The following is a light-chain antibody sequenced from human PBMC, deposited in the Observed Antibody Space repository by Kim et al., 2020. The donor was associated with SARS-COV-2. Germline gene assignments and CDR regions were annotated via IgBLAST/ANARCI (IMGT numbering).Light chain of an antibody. CDR2: DVS. J-gene: IGLJ3*02. CDR3: ASYTSANNWV. Sequence: QSITISCPGTTSDVGAYKFVFWYQQNPGRAPKLIIYDVSKRPSGVSNRFSGSKSGNTASLTISGLQTEDEGDYYCASYTSANNWVFGGGTQLTVL. V-gene: IGLV2-14*04. CDR1: TSDVGAYKF.